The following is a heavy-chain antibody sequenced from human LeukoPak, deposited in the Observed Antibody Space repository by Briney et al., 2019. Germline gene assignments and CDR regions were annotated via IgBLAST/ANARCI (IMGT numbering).Heavy chain of an antibody. V-gene: IGHV2-70*17. CDR1: GFSLSTSGMC. CDR2: IDWDDDK. J-gene: IGHJ6*02. D-gene: IGHD5-18*01. CDR3: ARIQRGYTYGSAGNYGMDV. Sequence: SGPALVKPTQTLTLTCTFSGFSLSTSGMCVNWIRQPPGKALEWLARIDWDDDKLYSTSLKTRLTISKDTSKNQVVLTMTTMDPVDTATYYCARIQRGYTYGSAGNYGMDVWGQGTTVTVSS.